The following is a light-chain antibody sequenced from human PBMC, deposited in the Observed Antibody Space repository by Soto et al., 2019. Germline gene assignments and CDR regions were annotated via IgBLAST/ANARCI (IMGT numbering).Light chain of an antibody. V-gene: IGLV2-14*01. J-gene: IGLJ1*01. CDR2: EVI. CDR1: NSDVNY. CDR3: SSSTSSNTFV. Sequence: QSALTQPASVSGAPGQSITISCTGTNSDVNYVSWHQQHPGKAPKLMIYEVINRSSGVSTRFSGSKSGNTASLTISGLQAEDEADYYCSSSTSSNTFVVGTGTKLTVL.